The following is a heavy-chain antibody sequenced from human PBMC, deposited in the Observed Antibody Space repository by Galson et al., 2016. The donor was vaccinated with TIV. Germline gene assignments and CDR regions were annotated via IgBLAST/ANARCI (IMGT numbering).Heavy chain of an antibody. CDR1: GFTLSPYS. J-gene: IGHJ6*03. Sequence: SVKVSCKASGFTLSPYSVNWVRQAPGQGLQWMGYISGYNGNRNSAQKFQGRLSVTADTSTNTAFLELRRLTSDDTAVYYCARMPTKTFDFWSGYDNQFHMDVWGKGTSVTVSS. CDR3: ARMPTKTFDFWSGYDNQFHMDV. D-gene: IGHD3-3*01. V-gene: IGHV1-18*01. CDR2: ISGYNGNR.